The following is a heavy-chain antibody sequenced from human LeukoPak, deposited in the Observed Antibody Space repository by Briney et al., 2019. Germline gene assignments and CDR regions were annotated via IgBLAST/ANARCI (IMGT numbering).Heavy chain of an antibody. V-gene: IGHV3-23*01. CDR3: AKVGGDSKYYYYYMDV. D-gene: IGHD3-22*01. J-gene: IGHJ6*03. CDR1: GFTFSSYA. Sequence: GGSLRLSCVGTGFTFSSYAMSWVRQAPGKGLEWVSAISGSGGSTYYADSVKGRFTISRDNSKNTLYLQMNSLRAEDTAVYYCAKVGGDSKYYYYYMDVWGKGTTVTVSS. CDR2: ISGSGGST.